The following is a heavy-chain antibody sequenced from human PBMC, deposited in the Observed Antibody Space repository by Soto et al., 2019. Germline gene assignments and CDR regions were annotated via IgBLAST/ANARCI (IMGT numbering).Heavy chain of an antibody. J-gene: IGHJ4*02. D-gene: IGHD3-10*01. CDR2: IYYSGNT. CDR3: ARVLKHGYYGSGSFYLDY. V-gene: IGHV4-30-4*01. CDR1: GGSISTGDFY. Sequence: PSETLSLTCTVSGGSISTGDFYWSWIRQPPGKGLECIGYIYYSGNTYYNPSLQSRLTISVDTSKNQFSLRLSSVTAADTAVYYCARVLKHGYYGSGSFYLDYWGQGTLVTVSS.